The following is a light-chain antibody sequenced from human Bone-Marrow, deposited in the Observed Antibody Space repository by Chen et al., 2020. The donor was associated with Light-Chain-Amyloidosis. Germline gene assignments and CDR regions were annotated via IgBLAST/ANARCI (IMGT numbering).Light chain of an antibody. CDR3: QSADSSGTYEVI. J-gene: IGLJ2*01. CDR2: RDT. V-gene: IGLV3-25*03. Sequence: YVMTHPPSVSLSPGLPASITSSGDELPTKYAYWYQQKPGQAPVMVIHRDTERPSGITERFSGSNSGTTATLTISGVQAEDEADYHCQSADSSGTYEVIFGGGTKLTVL. CDR1: ELPTKY.